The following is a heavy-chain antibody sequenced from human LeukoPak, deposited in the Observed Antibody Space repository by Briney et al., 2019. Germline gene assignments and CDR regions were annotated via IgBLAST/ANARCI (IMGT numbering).Heavy chain of an antibody. J-gene: IGHJ4*02. CDR2: INHSGST. CDR3: ATRYSSSWYRAYYFDY. CDR1: GGSFSGYY. Sequence: SETLSLTCAVYGGSFSGYYWSRIRQPPGKGLEWIGEINHSGSTNYNPSLKSRVTISVDTSKNQFSLKLSSVTAADTAVYYCATRYSSSWYRAYYFDYWGQGTLVTVSS. V-gene: IGHV4-34*01. D-gene: IGHD6-13*01.